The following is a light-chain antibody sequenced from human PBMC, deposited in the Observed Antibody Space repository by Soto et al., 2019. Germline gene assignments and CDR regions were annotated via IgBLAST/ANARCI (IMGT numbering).Light chain of an antibody. CDR2: TNT. CDR3: ASWDDSLNGPV. Sequence: QSVLTQPPSASGTPGQRVTISCSGSSSNVGGNPVNWYQHVPTTAPKLLICTNTQRPSGVPDRFSGSKSGTSASLAISGLQSEDEADYYCASWDDSLNGPVFGTGTKVTV. CDR1: SSNVGGNP. V-gene: IGLV1-44*01. J-gene: IGLJ1*01.